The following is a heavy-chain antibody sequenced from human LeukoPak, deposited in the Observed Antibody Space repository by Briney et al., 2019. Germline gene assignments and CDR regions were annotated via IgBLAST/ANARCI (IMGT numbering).Heavy chain of an antibody. CDR1: GFTFSSYS. V-gene: IGHV3-21*01. CDR2: ISSSSSYI. D-gene: IGHD6-13*01. Sequence: PGGSLRLSCAASGFTFSSYSMNWVRQAPGKGLEWVSSISSSSSYIYYADSVKGRLTISRDNAKNSLYLQMNSLRAEDTAVYYCARDTIAAAVWFDPWGQGTLVTVSS. J-gene: IGHJ5*02. CDR3: ARDTIAAAVWFDP.